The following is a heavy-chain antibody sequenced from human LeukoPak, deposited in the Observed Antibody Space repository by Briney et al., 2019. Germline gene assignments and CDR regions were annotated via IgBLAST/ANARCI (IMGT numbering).Heavy chain of an antibody. Sequence: PSETLSLTCAVYGGSFSGYYWSWIRQPPGKGLEWIGEINHSGSTNYNPFLKSRVTISVDTSKNQFSLKLSSVTAADTAVYYCARGLGNIDYWGQGTLVTVSS. CDR2: INHSGST. J-gene: IGHJ4*02. CDR3: ARGLGNIDY. CDR1: GGSFSGYY. V-gene: IGHV4-34*01. D-gene: IGHD1-26*01.